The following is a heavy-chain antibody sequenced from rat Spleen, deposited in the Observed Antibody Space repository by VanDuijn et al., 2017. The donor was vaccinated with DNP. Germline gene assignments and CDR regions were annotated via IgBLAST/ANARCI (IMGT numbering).Heavy chain of an antibody. V-gene: IGHV5S13*01. D-gene: IGHD1-12*02. J-gene: IGHJ3*01. CDR1: GFTFSNYG. CDR2: ISTGGGNT. Sequence: EVHLVESGGGLVQPGRSLKLSCAASGFTFSNYGMAWVRQAPTKGLEWVASISTGGGNTYYRDSVKGRFTVSRDNAKNTQYLQMDSLRSEDTATYYCAREYYDGGYYYRYVMDAWGQGTLVTVSS. CDR3: AREYYDGGYYYRYVMDA.